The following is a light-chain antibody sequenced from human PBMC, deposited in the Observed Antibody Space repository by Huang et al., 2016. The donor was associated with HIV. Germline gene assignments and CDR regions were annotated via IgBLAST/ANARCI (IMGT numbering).Light chain of an antibody. CDR2: GSA. V-gene: IGKV1-39*01. J-gene: IGKJ2*01. Sequence: DIKMTQSPSSLYASVGATVIITCRASQNISKYLNWDQQVPGRAPKLLIYGSANLQRGVSLMRFSCRASGTDFTLTITSLQPEDAATYFCQQSYGIPRTFGLGT. CDR1: QNISKY. CDR3: QQSYGIPRT.